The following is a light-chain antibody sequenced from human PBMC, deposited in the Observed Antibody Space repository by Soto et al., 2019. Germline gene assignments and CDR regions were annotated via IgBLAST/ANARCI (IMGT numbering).Light chain of an antibody. CDR1: TSNIGSNC. CDR3: AAWEDSLICPLV. V-gene: IGLV1-47*01. Sequence: QSVLTQPPSASGTPGQRVTISCSGSTSNIGSNCVYWYQQLPGTAPKLLIYRHNQRPSGVPDRLSGSKSGTSASLAISGLRYEDEADYCCAAWEDSLICPLVFGTGTKLTVL. J-gene: IGLJ1*01. CDR2: RHN.